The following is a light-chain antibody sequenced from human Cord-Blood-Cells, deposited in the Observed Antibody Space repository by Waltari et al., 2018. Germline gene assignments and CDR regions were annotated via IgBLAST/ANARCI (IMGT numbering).Light chain of an antibody. CDR2: EVS. Sequence: QSALTQPASVSGSPGPSITIPCTGTSSDVWSYNLVSWYQQHPGKAPKLMIYEVSKRPSGVSNRFSGSKSGNTASLTISGLQAEDEADYYCCSYAGSSTFYVFGTGTKVTVL. V-gene: IGLV2-23*02. CDR3: CSYAGSSTFYV. CDR1: SSDVWSYNL. J-gene: IGLJ1*01.